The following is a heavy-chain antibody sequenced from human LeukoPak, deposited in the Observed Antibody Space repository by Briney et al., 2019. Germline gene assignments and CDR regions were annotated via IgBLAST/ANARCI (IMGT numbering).Heavy chain of an antibody. D-gene: IGHD1-26*01. V-gene: IGHV3-23*01. J-gene: IGHJ3*02. Sequence: GGSLRLSCAASGFIFSSYAMSWCRQAPGKGLEWFSGISESCDITYYADSVKGRLTISRDNSKNTLYVQMNSLRVEDTAVYYCAKDRRGGSYYAATLDIWGQGTMVTVSS. CDR2: ISESCDIT. CDR3: AKDRRGGSYYAATLDI. CDR1: GFIFSSYA.